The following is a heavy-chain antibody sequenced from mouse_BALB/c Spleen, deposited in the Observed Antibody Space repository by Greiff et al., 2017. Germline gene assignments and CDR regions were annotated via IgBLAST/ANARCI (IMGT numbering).Heavy chain of an antibody. CDR3: ASRITTAKNFDY. V-gene: IGHV3-6*02. Sequence: ESGPGLVKPSQSLSLTCSVTGYSITSGYYWNWIRQFPGNKLEWMGYISYDGSNNYNPSLKNRISITRDTSKNQFFLKLNSVTTEDTATYYCASRITTAKNFDYWGQGTTLTVSS. J-gene: IGHJ2*01. CDR2: ISYDGSN. D-gene: IGHD1-2*01. CDR1: GYSITSGYY.